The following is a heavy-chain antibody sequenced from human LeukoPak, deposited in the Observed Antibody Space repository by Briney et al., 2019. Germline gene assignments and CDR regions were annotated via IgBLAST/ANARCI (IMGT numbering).Heavy chain of an antibody. CDR2: ISGYNGNT. CDR1: GYTFSSYYG. J-gene: IGHJ4*02. Sequence: ASVKVSCKASGYTFSSYYGISWVRQAPGQGLEWMGWISGYNGNTNYAQKVQGRVTMTTDTSTNTAYMELRSLRSDDTAVYYCARDSKQWLAGVFDYWGQGTLVTVSS. CDR3: ARDSKQWLAGVFDY. V-gene: IGHV1-18*01. D-gene: IGHD6-19*01.